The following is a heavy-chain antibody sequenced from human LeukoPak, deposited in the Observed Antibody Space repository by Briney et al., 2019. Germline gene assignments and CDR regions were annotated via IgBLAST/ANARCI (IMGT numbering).Heavy chain of an antibody. CDR2: IYSDGTT. V-gene: IGHV3-53*01. J-gene: IGHJ4*02. D-gene: IGHD6-19*01. CDR3: AKDRYSSGWYDYFDY. Sequence: GGSLRLSCAASGFTVRTNYMTWVRQAPGKGLEWVSEIYSDGTTYYTASVKGRFTISRDNSKNTLYLQMNSLRAEDTAVYYCAKDRYSSGWYDYFDYWGQGTLVTVSS. CDR1: GFTVRTNY.